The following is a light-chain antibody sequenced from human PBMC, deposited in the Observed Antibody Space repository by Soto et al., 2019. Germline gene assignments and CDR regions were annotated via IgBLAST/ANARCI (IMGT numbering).Light chain of an antibody. Sequence: IQMTQSPSSLSASVGDRVTITCRASQGVDSDLSWYQQKPGKAPKLLIYGASNLHSEVPSRFNGRESGTLFTRTISSLEPEDVATHYCQQRYSTLGLTCGGGTKVELK. CDR3: QQRYSTLGLT. CDR2: GAS. J-gene: IGKJ4*02. CDR1: QGVDSD. V-gene: IGKV1-39*01.